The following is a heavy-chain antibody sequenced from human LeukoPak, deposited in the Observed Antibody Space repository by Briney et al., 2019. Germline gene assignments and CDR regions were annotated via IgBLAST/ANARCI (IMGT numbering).Heavy chain of an antibody. CDR1: GFTFSSYW. J-gene: IGHJ4*02. V-gene: IGHV3-7*01. D-gene: IGHD3-22*01. CDR2: IKPDGSEK. Sequence: GGSLRLSCAASGFTFSSYWMSWVRQAPGKGLEWVANIKPDGSEKYYVDSVKGRFTISRDNGKNSLFLQMNSLRAEDTAVYHCASRYYDSNGYYYDYWGQGTLVTVSS. CDR3: ASRYYDSNGYYYDY.